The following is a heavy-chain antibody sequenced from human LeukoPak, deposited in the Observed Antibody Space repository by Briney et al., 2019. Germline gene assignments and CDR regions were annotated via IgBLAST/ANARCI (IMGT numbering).Heavy chain of an antibody. CDR1: GYSISSGYY. Sequence: PSETLSLTCAVSGYSISSGYYWGWIRQPPGKGLEWIGSIYHSGSTYYNPSLKSRVTISVDTSKNQFSLKLSSVTAADTAVYYCARQAAGGSYFYYDYWGQGTLVTVCS. V-gene: IGHV4-38-2*01. J-gene: IGHJ4*02. D-gene: IGHD1-26*01. CDR3: ARQAAGGSYFYYDY. CDR2: IYHSGST.